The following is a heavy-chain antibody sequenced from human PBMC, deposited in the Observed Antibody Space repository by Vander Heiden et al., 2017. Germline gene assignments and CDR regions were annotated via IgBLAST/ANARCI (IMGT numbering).Heavy chain of an antibody. CDR3: ARVPRFGYYFDY. J-gene: IGHJ4*02. CDR2: IYHSGST. D-gene: IGHD3-16*01. CDR1: GGSISSGGYS. Sequence: QLQLQESGSGLVKPAQTLSLTCAGSGGSISSGGYSWSWIRQPPGKGLEWIGYIYHSGSTYYNPSLKSRVTISIDRSKNQFSLKLSSVTAADTAVYYCARVPRFGYYFDYWGQGTLVTVSS. V-gene: IGHV4-30-2*01.